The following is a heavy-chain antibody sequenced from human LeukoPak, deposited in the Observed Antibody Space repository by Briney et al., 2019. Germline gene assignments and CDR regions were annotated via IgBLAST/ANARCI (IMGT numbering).Heavy chain of an antibody. J-gene: IGHJ4*02. CDR1: GYIFTHYY. Sequence: ASMKVSCKTSGYIFTHYYLHWVRQAPGQGLEWMGWINPNSGGTNYAQKFQGRVTMTRDTSISTAYMELSRLRSDDTAVYYCARDGDYYDSSGYSFSCDYWGQGTLVTVSS. D-gene: IGHD3-22*01. CDR2: INPNSGGT. CDR3: ARDGDYYDSSGYSFSCDY. V-gene: IGHV1-2*02.